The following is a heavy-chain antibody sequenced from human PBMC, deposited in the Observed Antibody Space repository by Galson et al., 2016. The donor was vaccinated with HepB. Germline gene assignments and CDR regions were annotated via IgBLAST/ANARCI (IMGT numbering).Heavy chain of an antibody. CDR3: SQLPHTGYYDFWSGYYSGADNFDF. J-gene: IGHJ4*02. CDR2: ISGSGISA. Sequence: SLRLSCAGSGFTFGSFEMTWVRQAPGKGLEWVAGISGSGISAYYGDSVKGRFTVSRDNSKNTVFLQMTSLRAEDTALYYCSQLPHTGYYDFWSGYYSGADNFDFWGQGTLVTVST. V-gene: IGHV3-23*01. CDR1: GFTFGSFE. D-gene: IGHD3-3*01.